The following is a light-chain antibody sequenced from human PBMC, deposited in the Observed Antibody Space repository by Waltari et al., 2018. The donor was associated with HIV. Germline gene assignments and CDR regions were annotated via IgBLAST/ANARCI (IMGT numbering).Light chain of an antibody. J-gene: IGLJ2*01. CDR2: DVS. CDR1: SSYVGGYNY. CDR3: SSYTSSSTVV. Sequence: QSALTQPASVSGSPGQSITISCTGTSSYVGGYNYVSWYQQHPGKAPKLLIYDVSKRPSGVSNRFSGSKSGNTASLTISGLQAEDEADYYCSSYTSSSTVVFGGGTKLTVL. V-gene: IGLV2-14*03.